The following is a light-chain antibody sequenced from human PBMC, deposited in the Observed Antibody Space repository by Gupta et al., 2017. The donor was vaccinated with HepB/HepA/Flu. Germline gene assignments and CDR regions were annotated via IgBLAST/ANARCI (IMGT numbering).Light chain of an antibody. CDR1: QDVANS. CDR3: QQRDNVPYT. CDR2: AAS. J-gene: IGKJ2*01. V-gene: IGKV1-39*01. Sequence: DIQVTQFPSSLSASVGDRVTITCRASQDVANSLNWYQQKPGKAPNLLIYAASTLQSGVPSRFSGSKSGTDFTLTISQLQPEDFATYFCQQRDNVPYTFGRGTKLDIK.